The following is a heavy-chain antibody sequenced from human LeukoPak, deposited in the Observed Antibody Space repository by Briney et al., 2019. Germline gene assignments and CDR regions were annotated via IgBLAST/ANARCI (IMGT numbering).Heavy chain of an antibody. CDR3: AKTGNYNWNGFDY. D-gene: IGHD1-20*01. Sequence: GGSLRLSCSASGFMFSSYAMHCVRQAPGKGLEYVSTIDRNGRNTYYADSLRGRFTISRDNSKNTLYLQMRSLRAEDTAVYYCAKTGNYNWNGFDYWGQGTLVTVSS. CDR2: IDRNGRNT. J-gene: IGHJ4*02. CDR1: GFMFSSYA. V-gene: IGHV3-64D*09.